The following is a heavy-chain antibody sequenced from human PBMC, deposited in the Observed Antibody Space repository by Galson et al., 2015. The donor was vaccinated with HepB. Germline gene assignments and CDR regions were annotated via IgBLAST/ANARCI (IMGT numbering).Heavy chain of an antibody. CDR2: IYYSGST. CDR3: ARHDWFDP. Sequence: ETLSLTCTVSGGSISSTSHYWGWIRQSPGKGLEWIGSIYYSGSTYYNPSLKSRVTISVDTSKNQFSLNLSSVTATDTAVYYCARHDWFDPWGQGTLVTVSS. J-gene: IGHJ5*02. V-gene: IGHV4-39*01. CDR1: GGSISSTSHY.